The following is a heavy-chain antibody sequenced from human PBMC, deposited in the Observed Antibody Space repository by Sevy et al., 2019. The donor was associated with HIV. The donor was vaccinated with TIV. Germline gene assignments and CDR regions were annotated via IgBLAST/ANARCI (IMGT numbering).Heavy chain of an antibody. D-gene: IGHD2-15*01. CDR2: ISPHNGGT. J-gene: IGHJ4*02. Sequence: ASVKVSCKASGYTFTSYRITWVRQAPGQGLEWMGWISPHNGGTNYAQKLRGRVTMISDTSTSTAYMELRSLRSDDTAIYYCARAYCSGGSSYSLAHWGQGTLVTVSS. CDR3: ARAYCSGGSSYSLAH. CDR1: GYTFTSYR. V-gene: IGHV1-18*01.